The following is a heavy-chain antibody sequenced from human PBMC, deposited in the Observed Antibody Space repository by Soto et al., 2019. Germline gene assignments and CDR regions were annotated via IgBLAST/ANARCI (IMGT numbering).Heavy chain of an antibody. CDR1: GFTFSSSA. CDR2: IVVGGGNT. D-gene: IGHD3-22*01. CDR3: ATDSLTTSGYYYYYYYGMDV. Sequence: SVKVSCKASGFTFSSSAVQWVRQARGQRLEWIGWIVVGGGNTKYAQKFQERVTITRDMSTSTAYMELSSLRSDDTAVYYCATDSLTTSGYYYYYYYGMDVWGQGTTVTVSS. J-gene: IGHJ6*02. V-gene: IGHV1-58*01.